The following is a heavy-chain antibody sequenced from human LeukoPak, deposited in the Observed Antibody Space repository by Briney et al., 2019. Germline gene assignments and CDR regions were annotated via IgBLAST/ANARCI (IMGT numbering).Heavy chain of an antibody. D-gene: IGHD6-13*01. CDR2: ISGSSYTT. V-gene: IGHV3-23*01. CDR3: AKEEFDPSSSWSFFDY. CDR1: GFTFSSYG. Sequence: PGGSLRLSCAASGFTFSSYGMSWVRQTPGKGLEWVSLISGSSYTTYYADSVKGRFTISRDNSKNTLYLQMNSLRAEDTAVYYCAKEEFDPSSSWSFFDYWGQGTLVTVSS. J-gene: IGHJ4*02.